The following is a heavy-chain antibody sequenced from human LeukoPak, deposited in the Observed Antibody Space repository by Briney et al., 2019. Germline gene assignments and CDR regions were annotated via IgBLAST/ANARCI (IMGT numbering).Heavy chain of an antibody. CDR2: VNPSGGGT. CDR3: ARRYSGNQGAAFDI. V-gene: IGHV1-46*01. D-gene: IGHD1-26*01. CDR1: GYTSTDYY. J-gene: IGHJ3*02. Sequence: ASVKVSCKASGYTSTDYYMHWVRQAPGQGLEWMGIVNPSGGGTRYAQRFQDRVTMTRDMSTSTVYMELSNLRSEDAAVFYCARRYSGNQGAAFDIWGQGTMVTVSS.